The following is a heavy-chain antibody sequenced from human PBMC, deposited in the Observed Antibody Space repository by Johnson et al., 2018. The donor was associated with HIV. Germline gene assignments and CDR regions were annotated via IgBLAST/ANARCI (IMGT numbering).Heavy chain of an antibody. Sequence: QVQLVESGGGLVQPGRSLRLSCAASGFTFSSYGMHWVRQAPAKGLEWVAVISYDGSDKYYADSVKGRFTISRDNAKNTLYLQMNSLRAEDTAVYYCARERRWWELPRGAFDIWGQGTMVTVSS. CDR2: ISYDGSDK. J-gene: IGHJ3*02. CDR1: GFTFSSYG. CDR3: ARERRWWELPRGAFDI. V-gene: IGHV3-30*03. D-gene: IGHD2-15*01.